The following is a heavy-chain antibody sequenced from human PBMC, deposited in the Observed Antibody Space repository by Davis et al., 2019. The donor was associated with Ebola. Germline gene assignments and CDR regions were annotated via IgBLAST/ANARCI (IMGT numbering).Heavy chain of an antibody. CDR2: IIPIFGTA. CDR1: GGTFSSYA. J-gene: IGHJ4*02. Sequence: KVSCKASGGTFSSYAISWVRQAPGQGLEWMGGIIPIFGTANYAQKFQGRVTITADKSTSTAYMELSSLRSEDTAVYYCAREATVVTPDYFDYWGQGTLVTVSS. V-gene: IGHV1-69*06. CDR3: AREATVVTPDYFDY. D-gene: IGHD4-23*01.